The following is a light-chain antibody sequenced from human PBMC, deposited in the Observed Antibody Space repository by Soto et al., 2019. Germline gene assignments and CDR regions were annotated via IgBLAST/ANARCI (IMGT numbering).Light chain of an antibody. J-gene: IGKJ2*01. V-gene: IGKV3-15*01. CDR1: RSVSSN. Sequence: EIVMTQSPATLSVSPGERATLSCRASRSVSSNLAWYQQKPGQAPRLLIYGASTRATGIPVRFSGSGSGTEFTLTISSLQSEDFAVYYCQQYNNWPPYTFGQGTKLEI. CDR3: QQYNNWPPYT. CDR2: GAS.